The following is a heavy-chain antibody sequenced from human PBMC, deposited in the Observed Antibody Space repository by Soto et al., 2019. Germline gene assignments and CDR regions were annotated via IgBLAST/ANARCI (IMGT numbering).Heavy chain of an antibody. J-gene: IGHJ4*02. V-gene: IGHV1-46*01. CDR1: GYTFTSYY. Sequence: GASVKVSCKASGYTFTSYYMHWVRQAPGQGLEGMGIINPSGGSTSYAQKFQGRVTMTRDTSTSTVYTELSSLRSEDTAVYYCARVGGSRGLDYWGQGTLVTVSS. CDR2: INPSGGST. D-gene: IGHD3-3*01. CDR3: ARVGGSRGLDY.